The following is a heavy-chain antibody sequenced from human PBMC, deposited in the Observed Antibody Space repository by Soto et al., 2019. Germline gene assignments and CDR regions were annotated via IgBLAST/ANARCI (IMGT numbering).Heavy chain of an antibody. J-gene: IGHJ6*02. CDR1: GGSISSSNW. D-gene: IGHD6-19*01. CDR3: ARENSSGWYSAPDYGMDV. V-gene: IGHV4-4*02. Sequence: SETLSLTCAVSGGSISSSNWWSWVRQPPGKGLEWIGEIYHSGSTNYNPSLKSRVTISVDKSKNQFSLRLSSVTAADTAVYYCARENSSGWYSAPDYGMDVWGQGTTVTVSS. CDR2: IYHSGST.